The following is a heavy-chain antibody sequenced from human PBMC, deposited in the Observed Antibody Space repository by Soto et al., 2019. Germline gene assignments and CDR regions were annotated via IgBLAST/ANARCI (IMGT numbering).Heavy chain of an antibody. Sequence: SETLSLTCTVSGGSISSYYWSWIRQPPGKGLEWIGYIYYSGSTNYNPSLKSRVTISVDTSKNQFSLKLSSVTAADTAVYYCARGNSRGYSYGYFDYWGQGTLVTVS. CDR1: GGSISSYY. CDR3: ARGNSRGYSYGYFDY. CDR2: IYYSGST. D-gene: IGHD5-18*01. J-gene: IGHJ4*02. V-gene: IGHV4-59*01.